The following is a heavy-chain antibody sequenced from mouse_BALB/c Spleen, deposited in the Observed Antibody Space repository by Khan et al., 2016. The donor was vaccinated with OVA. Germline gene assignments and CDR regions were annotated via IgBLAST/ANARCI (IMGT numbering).Heavy chain of an antibody. CDR1: GFTFSSYT. CDR2: IGSGGDNT. D-gene: IGHD2-1*01. J-gene: IGHJ3*01. V-gene: IGHV5-9*03. Sequence: EVELVESGGGLVKPGGSLKLSCAASGFTFSSYTMSWVRQTPEKRLEWVATIGSGGDNTYYPDSVKGRFTISRDNAKNNLYMQMSSLRSEDTALDYCARSSYGTFAYWGQGTLVTVSA. CDR3: ARSSYGTFAY.